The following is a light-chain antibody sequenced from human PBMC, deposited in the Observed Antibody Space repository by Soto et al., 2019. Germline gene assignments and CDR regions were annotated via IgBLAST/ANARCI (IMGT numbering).Light chain of an antibody. J-gene: IGLJ1*01. CDR2: GNN. Sequence: QSVLTQPPSVSGAPGQWVTISCTGSSSNFGAGNDVQWYQHLPGTAPKLLIFGNNNRPSGVPDRFSGSKSGTSASLAISGLQAEDEADYYCQSYDSSLRGYVFGTGTKVTVL. CDR3: QSYDSSLRGYV. CDR1: SSNFGAGND. V-gene: IGLV1-40*01.